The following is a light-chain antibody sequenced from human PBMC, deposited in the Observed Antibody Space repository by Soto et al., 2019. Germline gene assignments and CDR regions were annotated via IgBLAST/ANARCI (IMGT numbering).Light chain of an antibody. V-gene: IGLV2-8*01. J-gene: IGLJ1*01. CDR2: EVS. CDR3: SSYEGSNTFV. CDR1: SSDVGGYNY. Sequence: QSALTQPPSASGSPGQSVTISCTGTSSDVGGYNYVSWYQQHPGKAPKLMIYEVSKRHSGVPDRFSGSKSGNTASLTVSGLQAEDEADYYCSSYEGSNTFVFGTGTKVTVL.